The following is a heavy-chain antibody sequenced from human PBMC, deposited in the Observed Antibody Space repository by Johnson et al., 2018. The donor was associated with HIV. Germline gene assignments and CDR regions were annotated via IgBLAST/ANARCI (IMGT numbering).Heavy chain of an antibody. CDR2: ISYDGSNK. Sequence: QEQLVESGGGVVQPGRSLRLSCAASGFTFSSYAMHWVRQAPGKGLEWVAVISYDGSNKYYADSVKGRFTISRDNSKNTLYLQMNSLRAEDTAVYYCAMGGNARGAFDIWGQGTMVTVSS. CDR1: GFTFSSYA. V-gene: IGHV3-30-3*01. J-gene: IGHJ3*02. D-gene: IGHD4-23*01. CDR3: AMGGNARGAFDI.